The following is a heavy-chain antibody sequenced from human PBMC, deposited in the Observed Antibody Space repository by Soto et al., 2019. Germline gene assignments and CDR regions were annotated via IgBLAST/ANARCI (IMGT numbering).Heavy chain of an antibody. D-gene: IGHD4-4*01. Sequence: EVQLLESVGGLVQPGGSLRLSCAASGFTFNAYAMTWVRQAPGKGLDWGSALGGSVGNRYYADSVKGRFTISRDNSKDTVDLQMNSLSVEDTAVYYCAKVASEYINSADYWGQGILVTVSS. CDR2: LGGSVGNR. CDR1: GFTFNAYA. CDR3: AKVASEYINSADY. J-gene: IGHJ4*02. V-gene: IGHV3-23*01.